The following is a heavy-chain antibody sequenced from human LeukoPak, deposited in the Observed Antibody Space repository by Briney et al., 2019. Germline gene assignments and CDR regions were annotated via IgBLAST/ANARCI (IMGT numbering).Heavy chain of an antibody. CDR3: ARGEKPYDY. Sequence: ASVKVSCKTSGYTFTYYVISRVQQAPGQGLEWMGWINAYNGNTNDAQKFQGRVTMTTDTSTSTAYVELRSLRSGDTAVYYCARGEKPYDYWGQGTLVSVSS. CDR2: INAYNGNT. CDR1: GYTFTYYV. J-gene: IGHJ4*02. V-gene: IGHV1-18*01. D-gene: IGHD1-26*01.